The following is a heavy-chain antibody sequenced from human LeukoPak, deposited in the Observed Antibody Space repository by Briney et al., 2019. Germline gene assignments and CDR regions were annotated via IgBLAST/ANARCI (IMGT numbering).Heavy chain of an antibody. V-gene: IGHV4-59*01. CDR2: IYYSGST. CDR3: ARDRPRHYYDSSCYSDYMDL. D-gene: IGHD3-22*01. J-gene: IGHJ6*03. CDR1: GGSISSYN. Sequence: PSETLSLTCTVSGGSISSYNWSWSRQPPGKGLEWIGYIYYSGSTNYNPSLKSRVTISVDTSKNQFSLKLSSVTAADTAVYYCARDRPRHYYDSSCYSDYMDLWGKGTTVTVSS.